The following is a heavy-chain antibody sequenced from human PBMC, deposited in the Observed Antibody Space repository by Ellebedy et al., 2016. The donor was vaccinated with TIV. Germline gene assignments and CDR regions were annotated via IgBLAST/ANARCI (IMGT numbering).Heavy chain of an antibody. CDR3: ARRSSCGGNSGYQLMGTLDY. V-gene: IGHV4-34*01. D-gene: IGHD4-23*01. Sequence: SETLSLXCAVYGGSFSGYYWSWIRQPPGKGLEWIGEINHSGSTNYNPSLKSRVTISVDTSKNQFSLKLSSVTAADTAVYYCARRSSCGGNSGYQLMGTLDYWGQGTLVTVSS. J-gene: IGHJ4*02. CDR1: GGSFSGYY. CDR2: INHSGST.